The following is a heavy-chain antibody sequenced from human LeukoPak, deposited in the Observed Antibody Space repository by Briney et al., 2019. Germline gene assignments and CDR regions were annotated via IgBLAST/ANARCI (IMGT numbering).Heavy chain of an antibody. CDR3: AGRPEN. D-gene: IGHD1-14*01. V-gene: IGHV3-21*01. Sequence: GGSLRLSCAASGFTFSSYSMNWVRQAPGKGLEWVSSISISGTYLYYADSVKGRFTISRDNAKNSLYLQMSSPRAEDTAVYYCAGRPENWGQGTLVTVSS. J-gene: IGHJ4*02. CDR2: ISISGTYL. CDR1: GFTFSSYS.